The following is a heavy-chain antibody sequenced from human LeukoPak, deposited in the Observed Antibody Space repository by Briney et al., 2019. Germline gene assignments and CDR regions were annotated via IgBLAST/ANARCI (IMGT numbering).Heavy chain of an antibody. Sequence: ASVKVSCKASGYTFTSNYIHWVRQAPGQGLEWMGMIYPRDGSTSYAQKFQGRVTITADESTSTAYMELSSLRSEDTAVYYCARDRIAAAGAFDYWGQGTLVTVSS. CDR2: IYPRDGST. CDR1: GYTFTSNY. D-gene: IGHD6-13*01. V-gene: IGHV1-46*01. J-gene: IGHJ4*02. CDR3: ARDRIAAAGAFDY.